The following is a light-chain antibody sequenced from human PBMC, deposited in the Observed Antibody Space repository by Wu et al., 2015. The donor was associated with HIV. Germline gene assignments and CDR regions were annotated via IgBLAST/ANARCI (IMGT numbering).Light chain of an antibody. CDR2: GVS. V-gene: IGKV3-20*01. J-gene: IGKJ1*01. CDR1: QSISANY. Sequence: EIVLTQSPGTLSLSPGERATLSCTASQSISANYLAWYQQKPGQAPRLLIFGVSNRATGTPARFSGSGSGTDFALTISRLEPEDFAVYHCQQYDDSPPWTFGQGTRVEIK. CDR3: QQYDDSPPWT.